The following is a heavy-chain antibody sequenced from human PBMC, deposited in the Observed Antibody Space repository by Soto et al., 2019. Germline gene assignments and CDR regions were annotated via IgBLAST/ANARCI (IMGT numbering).Heavy chain of an antibody. CDR2: ISAYNGNT. D-gene: IGHD2-15*01. V-gene: IGHV1-18*01. J-gene: IGHJ6*03. CDR1: GYTFTSYG. Sequence: ASVKVSCKASGYTFTSYGISWVRQAPGQGLEWMGWISAYNGNTNYAQKLQGRVTMTTDTSTSTAYMELRSLRSDDTAVYYCASGYCSGGSCHYYYYMDVWGKGTTVTVSS. CDR3: ASGYCSGGSCHYYYYMDV.